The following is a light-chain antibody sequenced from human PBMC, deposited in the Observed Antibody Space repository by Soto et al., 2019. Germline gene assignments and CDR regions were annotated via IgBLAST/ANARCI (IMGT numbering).Light chain of an antibody. CDR3: GTWDASLTNGV. CDR2: DDY. J-gene: IGLJ2*01. V-gene: IGLV1-51*01. Sequence: QAVLTQPPSVSAAPGQRVTISCSGSSSNIGNNFVSWYQQLPGTAPKLLIYDDYKRPSGIPDRFSGSKSGTSATLGITGLQTGDEADYYCGTWDASLTNGVFGGGTKLTVL. CDR1: SSNIGNNF.